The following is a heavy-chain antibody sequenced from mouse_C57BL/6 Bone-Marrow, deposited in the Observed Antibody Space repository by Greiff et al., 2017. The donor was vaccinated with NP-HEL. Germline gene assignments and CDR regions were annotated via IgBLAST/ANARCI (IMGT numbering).Heavy chain of an antibody. CDR3: TTSITTVVAR. Sequence: EVQLQQSGAELVRPGASVKLSCTASGFNIKDDYMHWVKQRPEQGLEWIGWIDPENGDTEYASKFQGKATRTADTSSNTAYLQLSSLTSEDTAVYYCTTSITTVVARWGQGTTLTVSS. D-gene: IGHD1-1*01. J-gene: IGHJ2*01. CDR2: IDPENGDT. CDR1: GFNIKDDY. V-gene: IGHV14-4*01.